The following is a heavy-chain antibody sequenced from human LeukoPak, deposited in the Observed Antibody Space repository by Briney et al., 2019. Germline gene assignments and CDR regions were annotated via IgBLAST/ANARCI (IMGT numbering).Heavy chain of an antibody. V-gene: IGHV3-74*01. CDR2: INSDGSST. CDR1: GFTFSSYW. D-gene: IGHD2-8*01. J-gene: IGHJ5*02. CDR3: ARAAYGGWFDP. Sequence: GGSLRLSCAASGFTFSSYWMHWVRQAPGKGPVWVSRINSDGSSTTYADSVKGRFTISRDNAKNTLYLQMNSLRAEDTAVYYCARAAYGGWFDPWGQGTLVTVSS.